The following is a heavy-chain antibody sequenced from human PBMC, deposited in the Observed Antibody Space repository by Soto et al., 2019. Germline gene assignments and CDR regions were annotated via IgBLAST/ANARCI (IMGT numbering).Heavy chain of an antibody. CDR3: ARRKYLDY. D-gene: IGHD6-6*01. Sequence: GGSLRLSCTTSGFTFGDYAMSWFRQAPGKGLEWIGYIRSNTYGGTTEYAASVKGRFTISRDDSKRVAHLQMNSLETEDTAVCFCARRKYLDYWGQGTLVTVSS. V-gene: IGHV3-49*03. CDR1: GFTFGDYA. J-gene: IGHJ4*02. CDR2: IRSNTYGGTT.